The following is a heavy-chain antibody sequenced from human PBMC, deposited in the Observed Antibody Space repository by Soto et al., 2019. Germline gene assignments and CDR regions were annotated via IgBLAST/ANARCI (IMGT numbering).Heavy chain of an antibody. D-gene: IGHD3-9*01. CDR2: IYYSGST. V-gene: IGHV4-59*01. Sequence: SETLSLTCTVSGGSISSYYWSWIRQPPGKGLEWIGYIYYSGSTNYNPSLKSRVTISVDTSKNQFSLKLSSVTAADTAVYYCARRSRYFDWLLEDYYYYMDVWGKGTTVTVSS. J-gene: IGHJ6*03. CDR1: GGSISSYY. CDR3: ARRSRYFDWLLEDYYYYMDV.